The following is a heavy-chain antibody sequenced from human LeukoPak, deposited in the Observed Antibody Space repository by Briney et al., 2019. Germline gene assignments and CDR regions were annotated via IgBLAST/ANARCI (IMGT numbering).Heavy chain of an antibody. Sequence: GGSLRLSCAASGFTFSIYAMHWVRQAPGKGLEWVAVISYDGNTQYYADSVKDRFTISRDNSKNTLYLQMNSLRAEDTAVYYCARFAVYVDTTMVTAYYFDYWGQGTLVTVSS. CDR1: GFTFSIYA. CDR3: ARFAVYVDTTMVTAYYFDY. J-gene: IGHJ4*02. CDR2: ISYDGNTQ. D-gene: IGHD5-18*01. V-gene: IGHV3-30*04.